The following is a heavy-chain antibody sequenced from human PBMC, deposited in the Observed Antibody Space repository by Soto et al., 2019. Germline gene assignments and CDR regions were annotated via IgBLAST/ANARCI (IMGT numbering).Heavy chain of an antibody. CDR1: GGSISSGGYS. Sequence: QLQLQESGSGLVKPSQTLSLSCAVSGGSISSGGYSWSWIRQPPGKGLEWIGHIYHGGSTHYIPSLRSRVTISVDMSKTHFSLKLSSVTAADTAVYYCARGVSRFYAMDVWGQGTTVTV. D-gene: IGHD3-3*01. J-gene: IGHJ6*02. CDR2: IYHGGST. V-gene: IGHV4-30-2*01. CDR3: ARGVSRFYAMDV.